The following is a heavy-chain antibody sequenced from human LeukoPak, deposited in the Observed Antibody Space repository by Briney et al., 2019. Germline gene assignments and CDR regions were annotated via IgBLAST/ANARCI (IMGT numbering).Heavy chain of an antibody. CDR1: GYTFTGYY. CDR3: ARGGDIVVVPAAPTDY. V-gene: IGHV1-2*02. J-gene: IGHJ4*02. CDR2: MNPNSGGT. Sequence: ASVKVSCKASGYTFTGYYMHWVRQAPGQGLEWMGWMNPNSGGTNYAQKFQGRVTMTRDTSISTAYMELSRLRSDDTAVYYCARGGDIVVVPAAPTDYWGQGTLVTVSS. D-gene: IGHD2-2*01.